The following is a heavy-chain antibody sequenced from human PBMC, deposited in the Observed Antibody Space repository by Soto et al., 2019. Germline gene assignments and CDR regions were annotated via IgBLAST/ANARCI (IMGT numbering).Heavy chain of an antibody. CDR1: GFTFSSYY. Sequence: EVQLVESGGGLVQPGGSLRLSCAASGFTFSSYYMDWVRQAPGKGLVWVSLISGDGRSTTYADSVKGRFTMSGDNAKNTLYLEMNSLRAEDTAVYYCARDGHNWNDLDLWGQGTLVTVSS. V-gene: IGHV3-74*03. CDR3: ARDGHNWNDLDL. CDR2: ISGDGRST. D-gene: IGHD1-1*01. J-gene: IGHJ5*02.